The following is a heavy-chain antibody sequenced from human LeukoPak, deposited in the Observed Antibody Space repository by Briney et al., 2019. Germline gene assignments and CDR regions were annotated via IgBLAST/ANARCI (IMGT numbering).Heavy chain of an antibody. J-gene: IGHJ5*02. D-gene: IGHD6-13*01. CDR1: GYTFTSYG. Sequence: ASVKVSCKASGYTFTSYGISWVRQAPGQGLEWMGWISAYNGNTNYAQKLQGRVTMTTDTSTSTAYMELRSLRSDDTAVYYCARGPRRNPVAAASNWFDPWGQGTLVTVSS. CDR3: ARGPRRNPVAAASNWFDP. V-gene: IGHV1-18*01. CDR2: ISAYNGNT.